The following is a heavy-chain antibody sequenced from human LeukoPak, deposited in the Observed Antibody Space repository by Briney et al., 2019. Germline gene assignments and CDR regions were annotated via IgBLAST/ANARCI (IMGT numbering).Heavy chain of an antibody. CDR3: ARDKAAADRSLDY. CDR2: IYHSGRT. J-gene: IGHJ4*02. D-gene: IGHD6-13*01. CDR1: SVSIITNNW. V-gene: IGHV4-4*02. Sequence: PSETLSLTCTVSSVSIITNNWWSWVRQSPGKGLEWIGDIYHSGRTNYNPSLESRVSISVDKSKNQFSLKLTSVTAADTALYYCARDKAAADRSLDYWGQGTLVTISS.